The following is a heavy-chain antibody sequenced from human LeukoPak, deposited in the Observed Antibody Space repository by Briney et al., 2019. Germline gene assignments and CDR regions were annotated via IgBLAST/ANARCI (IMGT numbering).Heavy chain of an antibody. CDR1: GGSISSGDYY. CDR3: AREPGCSSTSCYGY. CDR2: IYYSGST. Sequence: TPSQTLSLTCTVSGGSISSGDYYWSWIRQPPGKGLEWIGYIYYSGSTYYNPCLKSRVTISVDTSKNQFSLKLSSVTAADTAVYYCAREPGCSSTSCYGYWGQGTLVTVSS. D-gene: IGHD2-2*01. J-gene: IGHJ4*02. V-gene: IGHV4-30-4*08.